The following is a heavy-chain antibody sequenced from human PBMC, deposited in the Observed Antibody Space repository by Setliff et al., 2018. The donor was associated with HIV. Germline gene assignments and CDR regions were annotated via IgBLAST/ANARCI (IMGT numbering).Heavy chain of an antibody. J-gene: IGHJ4*02. CDR1: GGSISSSPYY. V-gene: IGHV4-39*07. Sequence: SETLSLTCTVSGGSISSSPYYWGWIRQPPGKGLEWIGSIYYSGSTFYNPSLKSRVSISVDTSKNQFSLRLNSVTAADTAVYYCARVIRGVYFYDGTGYYYFDDWGQGALVTVSS. CDR3: ARVIRGVYFYDGTGYYYFDD. D-gene: IGHD3-10*01. CDR2: IYYSGST.